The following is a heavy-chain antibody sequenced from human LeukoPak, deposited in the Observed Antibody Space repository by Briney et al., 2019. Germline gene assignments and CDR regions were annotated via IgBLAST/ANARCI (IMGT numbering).Heavy chain of an antibody. CDR2: INHSGST. Sequence: PSETLSLTCAVYGGSFSGYYWSWIRQPPGKGLEWIGEINHSGSTNYSPSLKSRVTISVDTSKNQFSLKLSSVTAADTAVYYCARWHVRGYGGPYGFDPWGQGTLVTVSS. V-gene: IGHV4-34*01. D-gene: IGHD4-23*01. CDR3: ARWHVRGYGGPYGFDP. CDR1: GGSFSGYY. J-gene: IGHJ5*02.